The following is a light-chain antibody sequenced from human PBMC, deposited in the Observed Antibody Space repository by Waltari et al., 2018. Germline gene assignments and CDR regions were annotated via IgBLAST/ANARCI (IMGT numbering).Light chain of an antibody. CDR1: QSLVHSDGYTL. CDR2: RVS. V-gene: IGKV2-30*02. J-gene: IGKJ5*01. CDR3: MQGTHYIT. Sequence: DVVMTQSPVSLPVTLGQPASISCRSSQSLVHSDGYTLLHLFHQRPGQSPRRLIYRVSNRDSGVPDRFSGSGSGTDFTLKISRVEAEDVGVYYCMQGTHYITFGQGTRLEIK.